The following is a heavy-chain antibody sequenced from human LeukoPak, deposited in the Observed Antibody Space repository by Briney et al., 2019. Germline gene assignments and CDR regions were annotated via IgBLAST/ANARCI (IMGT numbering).Heavy chain of an antibody. Sequence: SETLALTCTVSGGSISSYYWSWIRQPAGKGLEWIGRIYTSGSTNYNPSFKSRVTMSVDTSKNQFSPKLSSVTAADTAVYYCARGGLVEYSNYRYYYYYYGMDVWGQGTTVTVSS. V-gene: IGHV4-4*07. D-gene: IGHD4-11*01. CDR3: ARGGLVEYSNYRYYYYYYGMDV. J-gene: IGHJ6*02. CDR1: GGSISSYY. CDR2: IYTSGST.